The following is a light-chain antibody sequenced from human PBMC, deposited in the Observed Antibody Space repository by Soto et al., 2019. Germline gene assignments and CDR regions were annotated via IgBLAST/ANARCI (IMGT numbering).Light chain of an antibody. V-gene: IGKV3-15*01. CDR3: KQYKDWPPT. CDR1: QSVSST. J-gene: IGKJ1*01. CDR2: GAS. Sequence: EIVMPQSPATLSVSPGARATLSGRASQSVSSTVAWYHQKTGQANRLLIYGASNRATGIPATFSGRGSGTEFTLTISSLQSEEFAVYYCKQYKDWPPTVGQGNKVDI.